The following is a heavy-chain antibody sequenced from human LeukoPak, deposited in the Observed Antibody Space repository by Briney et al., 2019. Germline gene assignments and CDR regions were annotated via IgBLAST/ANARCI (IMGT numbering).Heavy chain of an antibody. D-gene: IGHD2-15*01. J-gene: IGHJ4*02. CDR1: GFTFSSYA. V-gene: IGHV3-23*01. CDR2: ISGSGGST. Sequence: PGGSLRLSCAASGFTFSSYAMSWARHAPGKGLEWVSAISGSGGSTYYADSVKGRFTISRDNSKNTLYLQMNSLRAEDTAVYYCAKCSGGSCYQEFDYWGQGTLVTVSS. CDR3: AKCSGGSCYQEFDY.